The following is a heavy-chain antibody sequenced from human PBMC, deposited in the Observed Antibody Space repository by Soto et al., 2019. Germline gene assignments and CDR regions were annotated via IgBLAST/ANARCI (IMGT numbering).Heavy chain of an antibody. CDR2: IYYSGST. D-gene: IGHD2-2*01. CDR1: GGSISSYY. V-gene: IGHV4-59*08. CDR3: ARLVVPAARDYYYYYMDV. J-gene: IGHJ6*03. Sequence: SETLSLTCTVSGGSISSYYWSWIRQPPGKGLEWIGYIYYSGSTNYNPSLKSRVTISVDTSKNQFSLKLSSVTAADTAVYYCARLVVPAARDYYYYYMDVWGKGTTVTVSS.